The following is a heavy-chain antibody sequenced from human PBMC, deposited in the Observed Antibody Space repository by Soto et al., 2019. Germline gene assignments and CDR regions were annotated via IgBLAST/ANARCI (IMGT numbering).Heavy chain of an antibody. V-gene: IGHV3-23*01. CDR3: AKAGSIAAAGNWFDP. J-gene: IGHJ5*02. D-gene: IGHD6-13*01. CDR2: IAESGGGA. Sequence: GGSLRLSCAASGFTFSSQPMSWVRQAPGKGLEWVAAIAESGGGAAYVGSVEGRFTISRDNVKNMLYLQMNSLRAEDTAVYYCAKAGSIAAAGNWFDPWGQGTLVTVSS. CDR1: GFTFSSQP.